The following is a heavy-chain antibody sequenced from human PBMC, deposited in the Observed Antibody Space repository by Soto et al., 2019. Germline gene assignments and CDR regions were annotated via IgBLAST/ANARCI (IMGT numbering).Heavy chain of an antibody. Sequence: GGSLRLSCAASGFIFSDYSMNWVRLTPGKGLELVSSINPSGIYTFYGDSVKGRFTITRDNAQKLLFLQMNSLRVEDSAVYYCARDFGGETGYAGYWGQGALVTVSS. CDR1: GFIFSDYS. CDR2: INPSGIYT. J-gene: IGHJ4*02. CDR3: ARDFGGETGYAGY. D-gene: IGHD5-12*01. V-gene: IGHV3-21*03.